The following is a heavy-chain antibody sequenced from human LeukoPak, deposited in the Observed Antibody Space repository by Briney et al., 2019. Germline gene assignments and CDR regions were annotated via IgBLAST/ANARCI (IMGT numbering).Heavy chain of an antibody. J-gene: IGHJ4*02. V-gene: IGHV3-33*06. CDR3: AKTYYYDSSGPRYFDY. Sequence: GGSLRLSCAASGFTFSSYGMHWVRQAPGKGLEWVAVIWYDGSNKYYADSVKGRFTISRDNSKNTLYLQMNSLRAEDTAVYYCAKTYYYDSSGPRYFDYWGQGTLVTVSS. CDR2: IWYDGSNK. D-gene: IGHD3-22*01. CDR1: GFTFSSYG.